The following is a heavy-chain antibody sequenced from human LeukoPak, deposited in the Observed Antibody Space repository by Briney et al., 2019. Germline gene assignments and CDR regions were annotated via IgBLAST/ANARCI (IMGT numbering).Heavy chain of an antibody. V-gene: IGHV4-34*01. Sequence: PSETLSLTCAVYGGSFSGYYWSWIRQPPGKGLEWIGEINHSGSTNYNPSLKSRVTISVDTSKNQFSLKLSSVTAADTAVYYCARAGGYDPGDYYFDYWGQGTLVTVSS. CDR2: INHSGST. CDR1: GGSFSGYY. D-gene: IGHD5-12*01. J-gene: IGHJ4*02. CDR3: ARAGGYDPGDYYFDY.